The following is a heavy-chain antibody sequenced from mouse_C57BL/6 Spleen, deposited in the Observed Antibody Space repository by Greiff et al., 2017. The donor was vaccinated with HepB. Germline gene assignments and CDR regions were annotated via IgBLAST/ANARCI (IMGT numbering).Heavy chain of an antibody. CDR2: IYPRSGNT. CDR3: ARVGILESWDFAY. Sequence: QVQLQQSGAELARPGASVKLSCKASGYTFTSYGISWVKQRTGQGLEWIGEIYPRSGNTYYNEKFKGKATLTADKSSSTAYMELRSLTSEDSAVYFCARVGILESWDFAYWGQGTLVTVSA. CDR1: GYTFTSYG. J-gene: IGHJ3*01. V-gene: IGHV1-81*01. D-gene: IGHD4-1*01.